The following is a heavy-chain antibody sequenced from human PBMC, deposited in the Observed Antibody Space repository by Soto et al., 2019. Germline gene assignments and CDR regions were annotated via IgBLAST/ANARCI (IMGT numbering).Heavy chain of an antibody. CDR3: ARRVVDWLLLGIRTGEDYYYGMDV. J-gene: IGHJ6*02. CDR1: GGSISSGNW. CDR2: IYHSGST. V-gene: IGHV4-4*02. D-gene: IGHD3-9*01. Sequence: PSETLSLTCAVSGGSISSGNWWSWVRQPPGKGLEWIGEIYHSGSTNYNPSLKSRVTISVDKSKNQFPLKLSSVTAADTAVYYCARRVVDWLLLGIRTGEDYYYGMDVWGQGTTVTVSS.